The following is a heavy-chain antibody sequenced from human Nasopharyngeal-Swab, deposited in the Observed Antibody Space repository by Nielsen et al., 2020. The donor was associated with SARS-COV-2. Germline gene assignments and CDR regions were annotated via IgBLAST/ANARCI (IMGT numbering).Heavy chain of an antibody. CDR2: IYYSGSA. D-gene: IGHD3-9*01. CDR1: GGSISSSNNF. Sequence: SETLSLTCTVSGGSISSSNNFWGWIRQPPEKGLEWIGSIYYSGSAYYNPSLKSRVTISVDTSKNQFSLKPNSVTAADTAVYYCASHTFLILTENWFDPWGQGTLVTVSS. CDR3: ASHTFLILTENWFDP. J-gene: IGHJ5*02. V-gene: IGHV4-39*01.